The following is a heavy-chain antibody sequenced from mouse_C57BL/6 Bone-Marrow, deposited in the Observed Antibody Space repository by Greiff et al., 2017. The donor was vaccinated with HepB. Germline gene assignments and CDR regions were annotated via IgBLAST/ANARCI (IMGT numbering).Heavy chain of an antibody. CDR3: ASSTFTGFAY. V-gene: IGHV3-6*01. D-gene: IGHD4-1*02. CDR2: ISYDGSN. J-gene: IGHJ3*01. CDR1: GYSITSGYY. Sequence: EVKLQESGPGLVKPSQSLSLTCSVTGYSITSGYYWNWIRQFPGNKLEWMGYISYDGSNNYNPSLKNRISITRDTSKNQFFLKLNSVTTEDTATYYCASSTFTGFAYWGQGTLVTVSA.